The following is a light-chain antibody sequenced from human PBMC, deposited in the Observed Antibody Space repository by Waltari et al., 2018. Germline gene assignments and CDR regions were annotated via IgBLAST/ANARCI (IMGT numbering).Light chain of an antibody. CDR2: AAS. V-gene: IGKV1-17*01. Sequence: DIQMTQYPSSLSVSVGDTVTITCRARQGISIYLNWYQQKPGKAPKRLIYAASSLESGVPSRFSGSGSGTDFTLTISSLQSEDFATYYCLQYNSHPWTFGQGTKVEFK. CDR3: LQYNSHPWT. J-gene: IGKJ1*01. CDR1: QGISIY.